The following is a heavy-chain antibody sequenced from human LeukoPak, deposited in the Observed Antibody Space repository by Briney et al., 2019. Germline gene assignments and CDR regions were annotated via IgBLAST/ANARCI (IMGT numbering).Heavy chain of an antibody. Sequence: GGSLRLSCVASGFDISYNYVGWVRQAPGKGLEWVSVIHTGGTTHYTDSVKGRFTTSKDNSNNTVYLQMNSARVEDTAVYYCARVWFGYFFQWGQGALVTVSS. V-gene: IGHV3-53*01. CDR1: GFDISYNY. CDR3: ARVWFGYFFQ. D-gene: IGHD3-10*01. CDR2: IHTGGTT. J-gene: IGHJ4*02.